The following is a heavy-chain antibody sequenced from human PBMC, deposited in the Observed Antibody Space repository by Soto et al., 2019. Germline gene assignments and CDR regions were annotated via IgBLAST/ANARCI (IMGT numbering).Heavy chain of an antibody. J-gene: IGHJ3*02. Sequence: QVQLVESGGGVVQPGRSLRLSCAASGFTFSRYGIHWVRQAPGKGLEWVAVISYDGNNKYYADSVKGRFTISRDDSKNTLYLQMTSLGAEDTAVYYCAKVSYEWDLYNAFDIWGQGTMVTVSS. CDR3: AKVSYEWDLYNAFDI. CDR2: ISYDGNNK. D-gene: IGHD1-26*01. CDR1: GFTFSRYG. V-gene: IGHV3-30*18.